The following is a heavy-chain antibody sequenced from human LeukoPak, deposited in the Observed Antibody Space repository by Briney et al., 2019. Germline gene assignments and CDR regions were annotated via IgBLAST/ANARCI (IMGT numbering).Heavy chain of an antibody. D-gene: IGHD1-7*01. CDR2: IKQDGSEK. J-gene: IGHJ4*02. Sequence: GGSLRLSCAASGFTFSGFWMSWVRQTPGKGLEWVANIKQDGSEKYYVDSVKGRFTISRDNAKNSLSLQMNGLRVEDTADYYCARAGSFWHYVYWGQGTLVTVSS. CDR1: GFTFSGFW. V-gene: IGHV3-7*01. CDR3: ARAGSFWHYVY.